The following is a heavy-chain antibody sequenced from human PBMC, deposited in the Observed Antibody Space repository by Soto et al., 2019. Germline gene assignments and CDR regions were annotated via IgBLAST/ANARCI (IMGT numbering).Heavy chain of an antibody. CDR1: GFTFTSSA. CDR2: IVVGSGNT. Sequence: GASVKVSCKASGFTFTSSAVQWVRQARGQRLEWIGWIVVGSGNTNYAQKFQERVTITRDMSTSTAYMELSSLRSEDTAVYYCAAGPTTVEGTAFDIWGQGTMVTVSS. V-gene: IGHV1-58*01. CDR3: AAGPTTVEGTAFDI. D-gene: IGHD4-17*01. J-gene: IGHJ3*02.